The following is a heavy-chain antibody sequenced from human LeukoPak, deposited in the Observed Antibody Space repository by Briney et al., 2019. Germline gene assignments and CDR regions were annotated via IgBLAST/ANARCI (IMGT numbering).Heavy chain of an antibody. Sequence: GGSLRLSCPASRCTFSSYAMRWVRQAPGKGLESVSAVSGSGGSTYYADSVKGRFAISRDTSKNSLYLQMNSLRAEDTAVYYCAKNPDAARGYSFFDYWGQGTLVTVSS. D-gene: IGHD5-18*01. V-gene: IGHV3-23*01. J-gene: IGHJ4*02. CDR3: AKNPDAARGYSFFDY. CDR1: RCTFSSYA. CDR2: VSGSGGST.